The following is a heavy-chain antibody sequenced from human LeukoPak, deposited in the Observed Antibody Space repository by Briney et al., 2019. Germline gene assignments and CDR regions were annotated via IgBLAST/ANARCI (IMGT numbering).Heavy chain of an antibody. V-gene: IGHV3-15*01. Sequence: GALRLSCAASGFTFSNAWMSWVRQAPGKGLEWVGRIKSKTDGGTTDYAAPVKGRFTISRDDSKNTLYLQMNSLKTEDTAVYYCLKYSSTWYGFGYWGQGTLVTVSS. CDR2: IKSKTDGGTT. CDR1: GFTFSNAW. CDR3: LKYSSTWYGFGY. D-gene: IGHD6-13*01. J-gene: IGHJ4*02.